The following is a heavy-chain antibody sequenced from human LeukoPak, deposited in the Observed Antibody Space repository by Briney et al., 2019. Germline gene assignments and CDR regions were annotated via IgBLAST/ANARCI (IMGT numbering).Heavy chain of an antibody. V-gene: IGHV4-4*07. CDR1: GGSISSYY. J-gene: IGHJ3*02. D-gene: IGHD3-3*01. Sequence: PSETLSLTCTVSGGSISSYYWSWIRQPAGKGLEWIGRIYTSGSTNYNPSLKSQVTMSVDTSKNQFSLKLSSVTAADTAVYYCARGVGITIFGVVINDAFDIWGQGTMVTASS. CDR2: IYTSGST. CDR3: ARGVGITIFGVVINDAFDI.